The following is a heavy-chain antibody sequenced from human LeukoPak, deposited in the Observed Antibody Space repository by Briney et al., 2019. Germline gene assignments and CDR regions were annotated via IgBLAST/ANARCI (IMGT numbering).Heavy chain of an antibody. D-gene: IGHD6-13*01. CDR3: ARTHRRAAAGTDY. V-gene: IGHV4-31*03. J-gene: IGHJ4*02. CDR2: IYYSGST. Sequence: SETLSLTCTVSGGSISSGSYYWSWIRQPPGKGLEWIGYIYYSGSTYYNPSLKSRVTISVDTSKNQFSLKLSSVTAADTAVYYCARTHRRAAAGTDYWGQGTLVTVSS. CDR1: GGSISSGSYY.